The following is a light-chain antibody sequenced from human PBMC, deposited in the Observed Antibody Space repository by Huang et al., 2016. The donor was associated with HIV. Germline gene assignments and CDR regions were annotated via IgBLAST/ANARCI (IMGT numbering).Light chain of an antibody. CDR1: QGVTNF. J-gene: IGKJ4*01. Sequence: DIQMTQSPSSLSAYVGEKVTLTCRASQGVTNFLAWYQQRPVQVPKLLIYGASNLESGVSSRFSGGGAGTDFTLTISSLQPEDVGTYYCQKYDSAPLTFGGGTKVQIK. V-gene: IGKV1-27*01. CDR3: QKYDSAPLT. CDR2: GAS.